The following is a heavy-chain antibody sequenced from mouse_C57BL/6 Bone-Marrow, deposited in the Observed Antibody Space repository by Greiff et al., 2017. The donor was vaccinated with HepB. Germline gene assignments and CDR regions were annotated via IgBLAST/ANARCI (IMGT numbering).Heavy chain of an antibody. CDR2: IYPRSGNT. Sequence: VKLVESGAELARPGASVKLSCKASGYTFTSYGISWVKQRTGQGLEWIGEIYPRSGNTYYNEKFKGKATLTADKSSSTAYMELRSLTSEDSAVYFCASLYYSNPPYAMDYWGQGTSVTVSS. V-gene: IGHV1-81*01. J-gene: IGHJ4*01. CDR3: ASLYYSNPPYAMDY. D-gene: IGHD2-5*01. CDR1: GYTFTSYG.